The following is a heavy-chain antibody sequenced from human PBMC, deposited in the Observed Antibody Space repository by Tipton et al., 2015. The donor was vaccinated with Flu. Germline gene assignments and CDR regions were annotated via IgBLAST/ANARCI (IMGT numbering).Heavy chain of an antibody. V-gene: IGHV3-53*01. J-gene: IGHJ4*02. D-gene: IGHD3-22*01. CDR3: ARDPAGYYDNSAYYIFDY. CDR2: IYSGGST. Sequence: GSLRLSCVVSGFTVSSNYMTWVRQAPGKGLEWVSVIYSGGSTKYADSVKGRFTISRDNSKNTLYLQMNSLRAEDTAVYYCARDPAGYYDNSAYYIFDYWGQGTLVTVSS. CDR1: GFTVSSNY.